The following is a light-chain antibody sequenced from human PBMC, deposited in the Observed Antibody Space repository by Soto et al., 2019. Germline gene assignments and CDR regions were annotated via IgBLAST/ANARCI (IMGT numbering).Light chain of an antibody. CDR2: AAS. V-gene: IGKV3-20*01. Sequence: EIGLTQSPATLSLSPGERATLSCRASQAVATNYLACYQHKPGQAPRLLIYAASSRATGIPARFSGSGSGTDFTLTITRLEPEDFAVYYCQQYGNCTDTFGQGTRLETK. CDR1: QAVATNY. J-gene: IGKJ5*01. CDR3: QQYGNCTDT.